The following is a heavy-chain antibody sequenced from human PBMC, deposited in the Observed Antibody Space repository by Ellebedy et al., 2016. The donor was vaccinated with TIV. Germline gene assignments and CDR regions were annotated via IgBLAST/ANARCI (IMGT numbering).Heavy chain of an antibody. V-gene: IGHV5-51*01. J-gene: IGHJ4*02. D-gene: IGHD1-14*01. Sequence: PGGSLRLSCQGSAYSFLNYWIVWVRQMPGRGLEWMGIIDLSDSDTRYSPSFQGQVTISADRSVTTAYLHFNSLKPSDTAVYYCAKLGHRATPDDSWGQGTLVTVSS. CDR3: AKLGHRATPDDS. CDR2: IDLSDSDT. CDR1: AYSFLNYW.